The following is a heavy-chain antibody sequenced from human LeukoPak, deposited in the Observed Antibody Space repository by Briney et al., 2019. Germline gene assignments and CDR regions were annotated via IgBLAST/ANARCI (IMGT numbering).Heavy chain of an antibody. CDR3: ARGTWLQSQAFDI. CDR1: GYTFTSYG. V-gene: IGHV1-18*01. J-gene: IGHJ3*02. Sequence: GASVKVSCKASGYTFTSYGISWVRQAPGQGLEWMGWISAYNGNTNYAQKLQGRVTMTTDTSTSTAYMEVSSLRSEDTAMYYCARGTWLQSQAFDIWGQGTMVTVSS. D-gene: IGHD5-24*01. CDR2: ISAYNGNT.